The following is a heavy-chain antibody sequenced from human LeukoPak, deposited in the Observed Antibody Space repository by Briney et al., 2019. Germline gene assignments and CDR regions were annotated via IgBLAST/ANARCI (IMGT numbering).Heavy chain of an antibody. V-gene: IGHV3-23*01. CDR2: ISGSGGST. CDR1: GFTFSSYA. CDR3: AKEGLQTVTHGHYYYYYYGMGV. D-gene: IGHD4-17*01. Sequence: PGGSLRLSCAASGFTFSSYAMSWVRQAPGKGLEWDSAISGSGGSTYYADSVKGRFTISRDNSKNTLYLQMNSLRAEDTAVYYCAKEGLQTVTHGHYYYYYYGMGVRGKGTTVTVSS. J-gene: IGHJ6*04.